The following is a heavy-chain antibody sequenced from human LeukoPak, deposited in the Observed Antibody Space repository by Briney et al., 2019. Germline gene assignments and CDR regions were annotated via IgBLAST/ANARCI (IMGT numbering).Heavy chain of an antibody. CDR3: AKAGRSGWYPGWPFDI. CDR2: IRDSGAST. CDR1: GFTFLTYA. J-gene: IGHJ3*02. V-gene: IGHV3-23*01. Sequence: PGGSLRLSCAASGFTFLTYAMSWVRQAPEKGLQWVSVIRDSGASTYYADSAKGRFTISRDNSKNTLYLQMNSLRAEDTAVYYCAKAGRSGWYPGWPFDIWGQGTMVTVSS. D-gene: IGHD6-19*01.